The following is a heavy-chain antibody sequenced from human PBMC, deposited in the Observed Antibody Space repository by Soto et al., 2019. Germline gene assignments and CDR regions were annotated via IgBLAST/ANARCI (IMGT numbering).Heavy chain of an antibody. CDR3: AQDTYYDFWSGYLTYYYYYYMDV. D-gene: IGHD3-3*01. V-gene: IGHV3-48*01. CDR2: ISSSSSTI. CDR1: GFTFSSYS. J-gene: IGHJ6*03. Sequence: GGSLRLSCAASGFTFSSYSMNWVRQAPGKGLEWVSYISSSSSTIYYADSVKGRFTISRDNAKNSLYLQMNSLRAEDTAVYYCAQDTYYDFWSGYLTYYYYYYMDVWGKGTTVTVSS.